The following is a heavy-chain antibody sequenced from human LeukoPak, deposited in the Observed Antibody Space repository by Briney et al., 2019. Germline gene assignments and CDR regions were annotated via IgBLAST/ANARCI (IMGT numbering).Heavy chain of an antibody. V-gene: IGHV3-7*01. D-gene: IGHD3-10*01. CDR1: GFTFSNYW. CDR3: ARDTYDDGSGSNFFDY. J-gene: IGHJ4*02. Sequence: GGSLRLSCAASGFTFSNYWMSWVRQAPGKGLEWVANIEQDGSEKYYVDSVKGRFTISRDNAKNSLYLQMNSLRAEDTAVYYCARDTYDDGSGSNFFDYWGQGTLVTVSS. CDR2: IEQDGSEK.